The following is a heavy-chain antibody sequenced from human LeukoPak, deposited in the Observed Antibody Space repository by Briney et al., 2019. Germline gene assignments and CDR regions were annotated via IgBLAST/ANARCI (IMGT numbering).Heavy chain of an antibody. V-gene: IGHV3-23*01. CDR3: AKDAQVRGVINGFDY. Sequence: GGSLRLSCATSGFTFSGYAMSWVRQAPGKGLEWVSGIIASGGSTYYADSVKGRFTISRDNSKNTLYLQMNSLTAEDTAMYYCAKDAQVRGVINGFDYWGQGTLVTVSS. J-gene: IGHJ4*02. CDR2: IIASGGST. D-gene: IGHD3-10*01. CDR1: GFTFSGYA.